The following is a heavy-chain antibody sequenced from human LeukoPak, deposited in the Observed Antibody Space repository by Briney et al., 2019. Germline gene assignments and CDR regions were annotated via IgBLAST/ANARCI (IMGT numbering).Heavy chain of an antibody. D-gene: IGHD6-13*01. V-gene: IGHV4-34*01. CDR2: INHSGST. CDR1: GGSFSGYY. CDR3: ARGVYIATAQYGY. J-gene: IGHJ4*02. Sequence: SETLSLTCAVYGGSFSGYYWSWIRQPPGKGRSWIGEINHSGSTNYNPSLKSRVTISVDTSKNQFSLKLSSVTAADTAVYYCARGVYIATAQYGYWGQGTLVTVSS.